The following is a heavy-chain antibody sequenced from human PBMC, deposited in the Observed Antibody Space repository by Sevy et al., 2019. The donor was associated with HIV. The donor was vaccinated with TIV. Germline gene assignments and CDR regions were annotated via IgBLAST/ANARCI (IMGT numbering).Heavy chain of an antibody. CDR1: GYTLTALS. J-gene: IGHJ4*02. D-gene: IGHD3-22*01. CDR3: ATTKDYYDSSGYPFDH. CDR2: FDPEDGET. V-gene: IGHV1-24*01. Sequence: ASVKVSCKVSGYTLTALSMHWVRQAPGKGLEWMGTFDPEDGETRFAQKFQGRVTMTEETSTDTAYMELRSLRSEDTAGYFCATTKDYYDSSGYPFDHWGQGALVTVSS.